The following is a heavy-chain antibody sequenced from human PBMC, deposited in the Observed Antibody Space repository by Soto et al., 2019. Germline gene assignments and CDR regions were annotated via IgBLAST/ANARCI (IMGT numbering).Heavy chain of an antibody. Sequence: EVHLLESGGGLVQPGGSLRLSCAASGFIFSNYAVSWVRQAPGKGLEWVSGISGSGGLTYYADSVKGRFTISRDNSRDTLYLQMNSLRAEDTAVYYCAKLRGSTYYYHMDGWGKGTTVTVSS. CDR2: ISGSGGLT. J-gene: IGHJ6*03. CDR3: AKLRGSTYYYHMDG. CDR1: GFIFSNYA. V-gene: IGHV3-23*01. D-gene: IGHD3-16*01.